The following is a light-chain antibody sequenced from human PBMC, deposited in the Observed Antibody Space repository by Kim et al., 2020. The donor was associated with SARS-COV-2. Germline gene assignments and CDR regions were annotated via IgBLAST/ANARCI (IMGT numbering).Light chain of an antibody. CDR1: QRLLHSNVYHY. CDR2: LSS. J-gene: IGKJ2*01. Sequence: GGPASISCRASQRLLHSNVYHYLDWYVQKPGQSLQLLIYLSSNRASGVPDKFSGSRSGTDFSLKITRVEAEYVGFYYCMQSLQIPFTFGQGTKLEIK. V-gene: IGKV2-28*01. CDR3: MQSLQIPFT.